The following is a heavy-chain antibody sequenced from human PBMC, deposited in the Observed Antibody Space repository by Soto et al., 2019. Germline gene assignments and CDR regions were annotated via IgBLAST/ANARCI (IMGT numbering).Heavy chain of an antibody. CDR3: ARDYDFWSGYYAFDI. CDR2: IYYSGST. CDR1: GGSISSYY. J-gene: IGHJ3*02. D-gene: IGHD3-3*01. Sequence: SETLSLTCTVSGGSISSYYWSWIRQPPGKGLEWIGYIYYSGSTNYNPTLKSRVTISVDTSKNQFSLKLSSVTAADTAGYYCARDYDFWSGYYAFDIWGQGTMVTVSS. V-gene: IGHV4-59*01.